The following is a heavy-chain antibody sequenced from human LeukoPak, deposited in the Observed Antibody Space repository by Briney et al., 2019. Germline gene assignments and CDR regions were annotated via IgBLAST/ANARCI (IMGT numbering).Heavy chain of an antibody. D-gene: IGHD6-13*01. Sequence: PSETLSLTCAVYGGSFSGYYWSWIRQPPGKGLEWIGEINHSGSTNYNPSLKNRVTISVDTSKNQFSLKLSSVTAADTAVYYCASLSSSWYYVDYYYYYMDVWGKGTTVTVSS. V-gene: IGHV4-34*01. CDR2: INHSGST. J-gene: IGHJ6*03. CDR1: GGSFSGYY. CDR3: ASLSSSWYYVDYYYYYMDV.